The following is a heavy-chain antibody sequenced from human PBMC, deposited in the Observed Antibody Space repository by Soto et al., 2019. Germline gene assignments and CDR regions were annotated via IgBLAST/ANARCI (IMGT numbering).Heavy chain of an antibody. V-gene: IGHV3-15*01. CDR2: IKSDTDGGTT. CDR1: GFSFSNAW. D-gene: IGHD2-2*01. CDR3: SREPLGYCSSSPGYDYLDY. J-gene: IGHJ4*02. Sequence: EVQLVESGGGLVEPGGSLTLSCAASGFSFSNAWMSWVRQAPGKGLEWVGRIKSDTDGGTTDYSAPVKGRFTISRDDFKNTLYLQMNSLKLEDTAVYYCSREPLGYCSSSPGYDYLDYWGQGTLVTVSS.